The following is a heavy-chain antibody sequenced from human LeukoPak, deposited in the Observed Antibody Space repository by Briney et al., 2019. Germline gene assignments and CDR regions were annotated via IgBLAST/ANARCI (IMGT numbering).Heavy chain of an antibody. CDR1: GGSISSSSYY. V-gene: IGHV4-39*01. D-gene: IGHD1-26*01. CDR3: ASEIVGAIDY. CDR2: IYYSGST. Sequence: SETLSLTCTVSGGSISSSSYYWGWIRQPPGKGLEWIGSIYYSGSTYYNPSLKSRVTISVDTSKIQFSLKLSSVTAADTAVYYCASEIVGAIDYWGQGTLVTVSS. J-gene: IGHJ4*02.